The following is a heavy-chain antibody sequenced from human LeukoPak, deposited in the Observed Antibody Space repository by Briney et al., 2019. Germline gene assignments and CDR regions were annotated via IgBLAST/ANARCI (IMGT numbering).Heavy chain of an antibody. Sequence: PSETLSLTCTVSGGSIISYYWSWIRQSPQKGLEWIAYIHSSGKTNYNPSLKSRVTISVDTSKNQFSLKVTSMTAADTGVYYCTRSFPGIVGAADFWGQGTLVTVSS. CDR2: IHSSGKT. CDR3: TRSFPGIVGAADF. CDR1: GGSIISYY. D-gene: IGHD1-26*01. J-gene: IGHJ4*02. V-gene: IGHV4-59*01.